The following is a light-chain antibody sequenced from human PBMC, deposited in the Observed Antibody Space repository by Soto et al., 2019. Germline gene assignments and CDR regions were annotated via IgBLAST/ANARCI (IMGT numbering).Light chain of an antibody. CDR2: LAS. CDR1: QSLLHSNGFNY. CDR3: MQALQTPRT. V-gene: IGKV2-28*01. J-gene: IGKJ1*01. Sequence: DIVVTQSPLSLAVTPGEPASISCRSSQSLLHSNGFNYLDWYVQKPGQSPQLLIYLASDRAPGVPDRFSGSGSGTEFTLKISRVEAEDVGVYYCMQALQTPRTFGLGTKVDIK.